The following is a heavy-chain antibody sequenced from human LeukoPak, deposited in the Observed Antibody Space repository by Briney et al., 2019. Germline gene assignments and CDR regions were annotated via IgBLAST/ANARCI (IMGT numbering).Heavy chain of an antibody. CDR3: ATRYCNGGSCYLI. Sequence: GESLKISCKGSGYSFANYWIGWVRQMPGKGLEWMGIIYPYDSDTRYSPSLKGQVTISADKSITSAYLQWSSLKASDSAMYYCATRYCNGGSCYLIGGQGTLVTVSS. CDR1: GYSFANYW. V-gene: IGHV5-51*01. CDR2: IYPYDSDT. D-gene: IGHD2-15*01. J-gene: IGHJ4*02.